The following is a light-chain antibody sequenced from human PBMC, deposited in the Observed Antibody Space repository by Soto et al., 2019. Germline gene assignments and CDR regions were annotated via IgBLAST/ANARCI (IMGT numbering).Light chain of an antibody. Sequence: QSVLAQPASVSGSPGQSIAISCTGTSGDIGAYDYVSWYQQHPGKAPKLMIYEVNDRPSGVSNRFSGSKSGNTASLTISGLQAEDEADYYCSSYTGASTLLFGTGTKVTVL. CDR3: SSYTGASTLL. CDR2: EVN. CDR1: SGDIGAYDY. J-gene: IGLJ1*01. V-gene: IGLV2-14*01.